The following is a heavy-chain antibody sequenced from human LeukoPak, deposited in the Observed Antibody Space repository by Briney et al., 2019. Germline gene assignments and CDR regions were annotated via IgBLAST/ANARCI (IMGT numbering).Heavy chain of an antibody. Sequence: RGASLQISSQGSGSIFTSYWIGWVRPLPGKGLEWMGIIYPGDSDTRYSPSFQGQVTISADKSISTAYLQWSSLKASDTAMYYCARGAYYDSSGYYLDYWGQGTLVTVSS. V-gene: IGHV5-51*01. J-gene: IGHJ4*02. D-gene: IGHD3-22*01. CDR1: GSIFTSYW. CDR3: ARGAYYDSSGYYLDY. CDR2: IYPGDSDT.